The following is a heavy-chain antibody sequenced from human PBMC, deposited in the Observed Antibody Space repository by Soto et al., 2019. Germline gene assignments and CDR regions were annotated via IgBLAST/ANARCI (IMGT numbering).Heavy chain of an antibody. V-gene: IGHV4-39*02. Sequence: QLQLQESGPGLVKPSQTLSLTCTVSGGSINNSPYFWAWIRQPPGKGLEWIGSIDYRGTTYYKSSRKSRVTMSLDTSKNYFALKLASVTAADTVLYYCSRRAPEGFDPWGQGTLVTVSS. J-gene: IGHJ5*02. CDR1: GGSINNSPYF. CDR2: IDYRGTT. CDR3: SRRAPEGFDP.